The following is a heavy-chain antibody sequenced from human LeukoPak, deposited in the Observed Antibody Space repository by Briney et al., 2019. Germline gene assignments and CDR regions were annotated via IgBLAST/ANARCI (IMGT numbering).Heavy chain of an antibody. Sequence: SETLSLTCTVSGGSISSSSYYWGWIRQPPGKGLEWIGSIYYSGSTYYNPSLKSRVTISVDTSKNQFSLKLSSVTAADTAVYYCAREGGSSFLGYYYGMDVWGQGTTVTVSS. V-gene: IGHV4-39*07. CDR1: GGSISSSSYY. CDR3: AREGGSSFLGYYYGMDV. D-gene: IGHD6-13*01. J-gene: IGHJ6*02. CDR2: IYYSGST.